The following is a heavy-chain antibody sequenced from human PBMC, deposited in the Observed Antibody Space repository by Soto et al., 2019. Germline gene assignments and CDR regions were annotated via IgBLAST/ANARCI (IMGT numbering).Heavy chain of an antibody. CDR1: GDSISSGGYL. D-gene: IGHD5-12*01. CDR2: IYHTGTA. J-gene: IGHJ4*02. Sequence: QVQLQESGPGLVKPSQTLSLTCIVSGDSISSGGYLWTWIRQYPGKGLEWMGYIYHTGTAFYNPSLKSRLTISVDTSNNQFSLRLSSVTAADTAMYYCARGRGTYTGYWGQGTLVIVSS. CDR3: ARGRGTYTGY. V-gene: IGHV4-31*03.